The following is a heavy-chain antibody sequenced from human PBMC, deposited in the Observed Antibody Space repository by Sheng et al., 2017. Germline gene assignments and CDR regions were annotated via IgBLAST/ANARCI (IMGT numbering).Heavy chain of an antibody. V-gene: IGHV3-23*01. Sequence: EVQLLESGGGLVQPWGGPLRLSCAASGFTFSSYAMSWVRQAPGKGLEWVSAISGSGGSTYYADSVKGRFTISRDNSKNTLYLQMNSLRAEDTAVYYCAKGHCGGDCYSYLLLYFDLWGRGTLVTVSS. CDR1: GFTFSSYA. D-gene: IGHD2-21*02. CDR2: ISGSGGST. CDR3: AKGHCGGDCYSYLLLYFDL. J-gene: IGHJ2*01.